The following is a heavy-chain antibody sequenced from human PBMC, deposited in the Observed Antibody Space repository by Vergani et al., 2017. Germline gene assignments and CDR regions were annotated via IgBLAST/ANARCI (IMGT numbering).Heavy chain of an antibody. Sequence: QVQLVESGGGVVQPGRSLRLSCAASGFTFSSYAMHWVRQAPGKGLEWVAVISYDGSNKYYADSVKGRFTISRDNSKNTLYLQMNSLRAEDTAVYYCARDPVFGDRYYYYYMDVWGKGTTVTVSS. CDR2: ISYDGSNK. CDR1: GFTFSSYA. V-gene: IGHV3-30-3*01. D-gene: IGHD3-16*01. J-gene: IGHJ6*03. CDR3: ARDPVFGDRYYYYYMDV.